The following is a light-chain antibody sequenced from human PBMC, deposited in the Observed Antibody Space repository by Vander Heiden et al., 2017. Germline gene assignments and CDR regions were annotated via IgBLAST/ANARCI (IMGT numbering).Light chain of an antibody. CDR2: EVN. V-gene: IGLV2-14*01. CDR3: SSFTGASTLV. J-gene: IGLJ3*02. Sequence: QSALTQPASVSGSLGQSITISCSGTSSDIGAYFFVSWYQQRPGKAPNLIIYEVNNRPSGVSSRFSGSKSGNTASLTISGLQAADEAYYHCSSFTGASTLVFGGGTKVTVL. CDR1: SSDIGAYFF.